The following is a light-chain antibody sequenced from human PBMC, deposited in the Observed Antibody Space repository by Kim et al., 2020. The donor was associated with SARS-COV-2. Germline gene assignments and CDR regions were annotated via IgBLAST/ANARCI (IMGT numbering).Light chain of an antibody. CDR1: QSITGSY. V-gene: IGKV3-20*01. CDR3: QQYDISPIT. CDR2: GAS. Sequence: FPGERATPSCRASQSITGSYLAWYQQKPGQAPRLLIYGASSRATGIPDRFSGSGSGTDFTLAISRLEPEDFAVYYCQQYDISPITFGQGTRLEIK. J-gene: IGKJ5*01.